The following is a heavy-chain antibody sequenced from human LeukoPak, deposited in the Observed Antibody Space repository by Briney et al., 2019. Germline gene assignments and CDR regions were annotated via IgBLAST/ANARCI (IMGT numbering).Heavy chain of an antibody. V-gene: IGHV3-11*01. CDR2: ISSSGSTI. J-gene: IGHJ3*02. CDR3: AKDSRRLRYFDWLNTDAFDI. CDR1: GFTFSDYY. Sequence: GGSLRLSCAASGFTFSDYYMSWIRQAPGKGLEWISYISSSGSTIYYADSVKGRFTISRDNAKNSLYLQMNSLRAEDTAVYYCAKDSRRLRYFDWLNTDAFDIWGQGTMVTVSS. D-gene: IGHD3-9*01.